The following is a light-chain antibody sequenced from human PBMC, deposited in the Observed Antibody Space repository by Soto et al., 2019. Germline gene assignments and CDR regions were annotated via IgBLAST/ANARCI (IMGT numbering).Light chain of an antibody. V-gene: IGKV3-20*01. CDR1: QSVSSSY. Sequence: EIVLTQSPGTLSLSPGERATLSCRASQSVSSSYLAWYQQKPGQAPRLLIYSASSRATGIPDRFSGSGSGTDFILTISRLEPEEFSVYYSQQYGSSPPGTFGQGTKVEIK. CDR2: SAS. CDR3: QQYGSSPPGT. J-gene: IGKJ1*01.